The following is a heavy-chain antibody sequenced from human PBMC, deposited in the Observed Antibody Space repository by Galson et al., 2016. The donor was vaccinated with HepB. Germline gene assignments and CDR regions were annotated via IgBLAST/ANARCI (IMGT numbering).Heavy chain of an antibody. Sequence: SLRLSCAASGFSFSSFWMYWVRHVPGKGLVWDGRTNEYGSITDYADSVKGRFTISRDNSKNTLYLQMSSLRAEDTAVYLCARDVGGWGSYWGQGTLVTVSS. J-gene: IGHJ4*02. CDR2: TNEYGSIT. CDR3: ARDVGGWGSY. D-gene: IGHD3-10*01. V-gene: IGHV3-74*01. CDR1: GFSFSSFW.